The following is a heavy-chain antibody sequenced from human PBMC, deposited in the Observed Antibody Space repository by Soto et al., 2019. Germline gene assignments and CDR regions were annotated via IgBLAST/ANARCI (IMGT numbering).Heavy chain of an antibody. J-gene: IGHJ6*02. CDR1: GGTFSSYT. CDR3: ARQYCGGECLGYYYYGMDV. D-gene: IGHD2-21*01. V-gene: IGHV1-69*02. Sequence: QVQLVQSGAEVKKPGSSVKVSCKASGGTFSSYTISWVRQAPGQGLEWMGRIIPILGIANYAQKFQGRVTITADKSTSTAYMELSSLRSEDTAVYYCARQYCGGECLGYYYYGMDVWGQGTTVTVSS. CDR2: IIPILGIA.